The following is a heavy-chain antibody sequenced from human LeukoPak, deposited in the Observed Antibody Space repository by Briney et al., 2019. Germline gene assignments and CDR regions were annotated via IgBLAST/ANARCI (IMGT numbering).Heavy chain of an antibody. Sequence: GGSLRLSCAASGFTLSDYWMSWVRQAPGKGLEWVANMDQDGSEENYVDSVKGRFTISRDDAKNSLYLQMSSLRAEDTAVYYCARESTEERPGCWGQGTLVTVSS. J-gene: IGHJ4*02. CDR1: GFTLSDYW. D-gene: IGHD1-1*01. CDR2: MDQDGSEE. V-gene: IGHV3-7*01. CDR3: ARESTEERPGC.